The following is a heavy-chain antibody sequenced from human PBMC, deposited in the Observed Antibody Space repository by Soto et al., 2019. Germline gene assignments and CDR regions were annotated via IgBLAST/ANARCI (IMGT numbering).Heavy chain of an antibody. CDR2: IYHSGST. CDR3: ARHLAGRVSGQDY. J-gene: IGHJ4*02. CDR1: GGSISSGGYS. D-gene: IGHD6-19*01. Sequence: SETLSLTCAVSGGSISSGGYSWSWIRQPPGKGLEWIGYIYHSGSTNYNPSLKSRVTISVDTSKNQFSLKLSSVTAADTAVYYCARHLAGRVSGQDYWGPGSQVTVSS. V-gene: IGHV4-30-2*01.